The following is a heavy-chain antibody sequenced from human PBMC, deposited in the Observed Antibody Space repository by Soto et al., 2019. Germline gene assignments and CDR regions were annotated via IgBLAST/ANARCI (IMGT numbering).Heavy chain of an antibody. Sequence: GSLRLSCTASGFTFVDYAMSWFRQAPGEGLEWVGFIRSKAYGGTTEYAASVKGRFTISRDDSKSIAYLQMNSLKTEDTAVYYCTRDEDKYYYDSSGYETFDYWGQGTLVTVSS. J-gene: IGHJ4*02. D-gene: IGHD3-22*01. CDR2: IRSKAYGGTT. CDR1: GFTFVDYA. CDR3: TRDEDKYYYDSSGYETFDY. V-gene: IGHV3-49*03.